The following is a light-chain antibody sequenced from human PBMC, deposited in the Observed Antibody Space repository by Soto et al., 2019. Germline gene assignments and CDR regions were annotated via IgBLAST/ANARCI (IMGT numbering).Light chain of an antibody. V-gene: IGKV3-20*01. CDR1: QTVYNGY. J-gene: IGKJ1*01. Sequence: ENVLTQSPGTLSLSPGERATLSCRASQTVYNGYLAWYQQKLGQAPRLLIYGASSRATGIPDRFSGSGSGTDFTLTISRLEPEDFAVYYCQQYVSSPRTFGQGTKVDIK. CDR3: QQYVSSPRT. CDR2: GAS.